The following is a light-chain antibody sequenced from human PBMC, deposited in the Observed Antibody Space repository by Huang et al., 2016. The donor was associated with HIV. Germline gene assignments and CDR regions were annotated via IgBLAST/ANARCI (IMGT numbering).Light chain of an antibody. CDR1: QAIGYS. V-gene: IGKV1-NL1*01. CDR2: DAY. CDR3: QQYYSTPLI. J-gene: IGKJ4*01. Sequence: DIQMTQSPSSLSASVGDGVTITCRASQAIGYSLAWYQQRPGKAPKLLIYDAYILETGVPSRFSGSGSGTDFALTISDLQPEDFATYYCQQYYSTPLIFGGG.